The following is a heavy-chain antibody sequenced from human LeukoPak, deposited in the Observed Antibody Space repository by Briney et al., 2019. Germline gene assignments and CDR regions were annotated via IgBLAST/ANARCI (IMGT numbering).Heavy chain of an antibody. CDR2: ISWNSGSI. CDR3: AKTYYDILTGYSPLDY. Sequence: GRSLRLSCAASGFTFDDYAMHWVRQAPGKGLEWDSGISWNSGSIGYADSVKGRFTISRDNAKNSLYLQMNSLRAEDTALYYCAKTYYDILTGYSPLDYWGQGTLVTVSS. J-gene: IGHJ4*02. CDR1: GFTFDDYA. D-gene: IGHD3-9*01. V-gene: IGHV3-9*01.